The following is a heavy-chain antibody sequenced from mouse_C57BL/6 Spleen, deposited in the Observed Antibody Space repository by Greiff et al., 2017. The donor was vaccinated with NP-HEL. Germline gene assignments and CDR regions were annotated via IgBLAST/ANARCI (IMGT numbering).Heavy chain of an antibody. D-gene: IGHD1-1*01. J-gene: IGHJ3*01. CDR1: GYTFTSYW. V-gene: IGHV1-55*01. CDR3: ARDYGSRRGFAY. CDR2: IYPGSGST. Sequence: VQLQQPGAELVKPGASVKMSCKASGYTFTSYWITWVKQRPGQGLEWIGDIYPGSGSTNYNEKFKSKATLTVDTSSSTAYMQLSSLTSEDSAVYYCARDYGSRRGFAYRGQGTLVTVSA.